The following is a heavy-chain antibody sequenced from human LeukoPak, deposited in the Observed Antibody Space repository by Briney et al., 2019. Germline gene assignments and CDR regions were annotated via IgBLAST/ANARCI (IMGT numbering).Heavy chain of an antibody. D-gene: IGHD1-1*01. V-gene: IGHV4-59*01. CDR1: GGSITNSY. J-gene: IGHJ3*02. CDR3: ARDPLSTNDFDI. CDR2: INYSGST. Sequence: KPSETLSLTCTVSGGSITNSYWNWIRPSPGKGLEWIGYINYSGSTNYNPSLKSRVTISVDTSKNQFSLKLSSVTAADTAVYFCARDPLSTNDFDIWGQGTMVTVSS.